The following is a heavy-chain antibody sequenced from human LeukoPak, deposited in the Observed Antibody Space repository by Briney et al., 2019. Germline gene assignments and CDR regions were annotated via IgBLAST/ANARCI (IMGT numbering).Heavy chain of an antibody. V-gene: IGHV1-69*13. CDR1: GGTFSSYA. J-gene: IGHJ4*02. CDR2: IIPIFGTA. CDR3: AREHYDILGAGVGFPRFDY. D-gene: IGHD3-9*01. Sequence: SVKVSCKASGGTFSSYAISWVRQAPGQGLEWMGGIIPIFGTANYAQKFQGRVTITADESTSTAYMELSSLRSEDTAVYYCAREHYDILGAGVGFPRFDYWGQGTLVTVSS.